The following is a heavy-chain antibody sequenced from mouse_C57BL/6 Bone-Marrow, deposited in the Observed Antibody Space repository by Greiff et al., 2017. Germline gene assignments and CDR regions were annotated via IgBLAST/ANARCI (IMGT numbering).Heavy chain of an antibody. D-gene: IGHD1-1*01. J-gene: IGHJ1*03. V-gene: IGHV5-9-1*02. CDR3: TRGGSTVVGYFDV. CDR2: ISSGGDYI. Sequence: EVMLVESGEGLVKPGGSLKLSCAASGFTFSSYAMSWVRQTPEKRLEWVAYISSGGDYIYYADTVKGRFTISRDNARNTLYLQMSSLKSEDTAMYYCTRGGSTVVGYFDVWGTGTTVTVSS. CDR1: GFTFSSYA.